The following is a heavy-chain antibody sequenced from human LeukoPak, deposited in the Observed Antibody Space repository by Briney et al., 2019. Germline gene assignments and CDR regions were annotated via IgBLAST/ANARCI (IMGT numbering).Heavy chain of an antibody. Sequence: ATVKISCKVSGYTFTDYYMHWVQQAPGKGLEWMGLVDPEDGETIYAEKFQGRVTITADTSTDTAYMELSSLRSEDTAVYYCATIEYRSWSRAFDIWGQGTMVTVSS. CDR2: VDPEDGET. CDR1: GYTFTDYY. J-gene: IGHJ3*02. V-gene: IGHV1-69-2*01. CDR3: ATIEYRSWSRAFDI. D-gene: IGHD6-6*01.